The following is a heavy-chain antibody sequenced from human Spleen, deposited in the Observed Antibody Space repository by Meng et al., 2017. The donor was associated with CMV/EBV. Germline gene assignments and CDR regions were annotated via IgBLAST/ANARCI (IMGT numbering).Heavy chain of an antibody. D-gene: IGHD6-13*01. CDR2: IYYSGNT. J-gene: IGHJ5*02. V-gene: IGHV4-61*01. CDR3: ASGLATASFWFDA. CDR1: GGSVSSGSYY. Sequence: VSGGSVSSGSYYWSWIRQPPGKGLEWIGSIYYSGNTDYNPSLMSRASISVDTSKNQFSLKLSSVTAADTAVYYCASGLATASFWFDAWGQGTLVTVSS.